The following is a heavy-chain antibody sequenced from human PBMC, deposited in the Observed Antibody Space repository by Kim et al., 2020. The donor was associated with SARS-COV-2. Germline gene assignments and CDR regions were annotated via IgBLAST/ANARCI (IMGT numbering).Heavy chain of an antibody. D-gene: IGHD3-22*01. CDR1: GGSISSSNW. V-gene: IGHV4-4*02. J-gene: IGHJ6*02. Sequence: SETLSLTCAVSGGSISSSNWWSWVRQPPGKGLEWIGEIYHSGSTNYNPSLKSRVTISVDKSKNQFSLKLSSVTAADTAVYYCARTPNYYDSSGYYYYYYGMDVWGQGTTVTVSS. CDR3: ARTPNYYDSSGYYYYYYGMDV. CDR2: IYHSGST.